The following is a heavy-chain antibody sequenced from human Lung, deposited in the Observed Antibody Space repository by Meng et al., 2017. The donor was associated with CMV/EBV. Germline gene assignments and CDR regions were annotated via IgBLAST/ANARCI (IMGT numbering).Heavy chain of an antibody. D-gene: IGHD3-3*01. J-gene: IGHJ6*02. V-gene: IGHV3-48*03. CDR1: GFTFSSYG. CDR2: ISGSGSTI. Sequence: SLKISCVASGFTFSSYGVSWVRQAPGKGLEWVSYISGSGSTIYYADSVKGRFTISRDNAKNSLHLQMNSLRAEDTAVYYCARDPLYDLGNFYYYGMDVWGQGTTVTVSS. CDR3: ARDPLYDLGNFYYYGMDV.